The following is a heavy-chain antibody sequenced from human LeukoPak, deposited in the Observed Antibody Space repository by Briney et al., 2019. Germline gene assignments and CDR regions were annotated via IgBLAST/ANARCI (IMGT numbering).Heavy chain of an antibody. J-gene: IGHJ6*03. CDR3: ARSAVAAAGKDYYYYYMDV. V-gene: IGHV1-69*13. CDR2: IIPIFGTA. D-gene: IGHD6-13*01. CDR1: GGTFSSYA. Sequence: SVKVSCKASGGTFSSYAISWVRQAPGQGLEWMGGIIPIFGTANYAQKFQGRVTITADESTSTAYMELSSLRSEDTAVYYCARSAVAAAGKDYYYYYMDVWGKGTTVTVSS.